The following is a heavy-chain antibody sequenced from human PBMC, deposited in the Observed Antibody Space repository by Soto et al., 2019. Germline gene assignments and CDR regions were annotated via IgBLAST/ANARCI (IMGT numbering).Heavy chain of an antibody. D-gene: IGHD3-16*01. CDR1: GFSLSTSGVG. CDR3: AHRLYAYVRGTTWLDP. V-gene: IGHV2-5*02. CDR2: IYWEDDN. Sequence: QITLKESGPTLVKPTQTLTLTCTFSGFSLSTSGVGVGWIRQPPGKALEWLALIYWEDDNRYSPSLKSRLTITKAPSKSQVLRTTTNLHPAETATYHSAHRLYAYVRGTTWLDPWGQGTLVTVPS. J-gene: IGHJ5*02.